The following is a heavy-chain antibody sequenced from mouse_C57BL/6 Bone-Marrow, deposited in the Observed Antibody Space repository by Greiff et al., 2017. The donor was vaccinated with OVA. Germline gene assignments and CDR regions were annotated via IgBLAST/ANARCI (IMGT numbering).Heavy chain of an antibody. CDR3: ARVGGTFLAYCDY. CDR1: GYSITSGYY. V-gene: IGHV3-6*01. D-gene: IGHD3-3*01. J-gene: IGHJ2*01. CDR2: ISYDGSN. Sequence: ESGPGLVKPSQSLSLTCSVTGYSITSGYYWNWIRQFPGNKLEWMGYISYDGSNNYNPSLKNRISITRDTSKNQFFLKLNSVTTEDTATYYCARVGGTFLAYCDYWGQGTTLTVSS.